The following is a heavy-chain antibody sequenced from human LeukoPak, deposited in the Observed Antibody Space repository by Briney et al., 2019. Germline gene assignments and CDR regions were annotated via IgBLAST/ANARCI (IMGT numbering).Heavy chain of an antibody. CDR3: AARYCSGGSCRGVGAFDI. J-gene: IGHJ3*02. V-gene: IGHV3-48*03. CDR2: ISSSGSTI. D-gene: IGHD2-15*01. CDR1: GFTFSSYE. Sequence: PGGSLRLSRAASGFTFSSYEMNWVRQAPGKGLEWVSYISSSGSTIYYADSVKGRFTISRDNAKNSLYLQMNSLRAEDTAVYYCAARYCSGGSCRGVGAFDIWGQGTMVTVSS.